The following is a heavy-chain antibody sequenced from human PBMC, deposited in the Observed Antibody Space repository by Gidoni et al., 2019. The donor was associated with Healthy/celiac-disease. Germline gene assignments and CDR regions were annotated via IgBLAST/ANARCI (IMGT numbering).Heavy chain of an antibody. CDR2: IKQDGSEK. CDR1: GFTFSSYW. D-gene: IGHD4-17*01. J-gene: IGHJ3*02. Sequence: EVQLVESGGGLVQPGGSLRLSCAASGFTFSSYWMSWVRQAPGKGLEWVANIKQDGSEKYYVDSVKGRFTISRDNAKNSLYLQMNSLRAEDTAVYYCAREDYGDYEVDAFDIWGQGTMVTVSS. CDR3: AREDYGDYEVDAFDI. V-gene: IGHV3-7*01.